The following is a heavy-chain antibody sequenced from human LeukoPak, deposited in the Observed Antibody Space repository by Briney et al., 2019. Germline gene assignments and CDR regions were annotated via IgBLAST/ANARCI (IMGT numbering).Heavy chain of an antibody. J-gene: IGHJ3*02. CDR2: ISVINNANT. D-gene: IGHD2-21*02. Sequence: ASVKVSCKASGYTFSSYGINWVRQAPGQGLEWMGWISVINNANTRYAQNFQGRLTMTTDTSTTTAYMELRSLRSDDTAVYYCSREFPFCGADCFSGVFDIWGRGTMVTVS. CDR3: SREFPFCGADCFSGVFDI. CDR1: GYTFSSYG. V-gene: IGHV1-18*01.